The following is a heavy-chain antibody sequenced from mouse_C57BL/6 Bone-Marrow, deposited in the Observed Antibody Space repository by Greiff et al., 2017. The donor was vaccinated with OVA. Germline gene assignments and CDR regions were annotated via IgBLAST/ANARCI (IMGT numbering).Heavy chain of an antibody. CDR1: GYTFTDYE. J-gene: IGHJ3*01. D-gene: IGHD2-1*01. Sequence: QVHVKQSGAELVRPGASVTLSCKASGYTFTDYEMHWVKQTPVHGLEWIGAIDPETGGTAYNQKFQGKAILTADKSSRTAYMELRSLTSEDSAVYYCTSPLLTPGPWFAYWGQGTLVTVSA. CDR3: TSPLLTPGPWFAY. CDR2: IDPETGGT. V-gene: IGHV1-15*01.